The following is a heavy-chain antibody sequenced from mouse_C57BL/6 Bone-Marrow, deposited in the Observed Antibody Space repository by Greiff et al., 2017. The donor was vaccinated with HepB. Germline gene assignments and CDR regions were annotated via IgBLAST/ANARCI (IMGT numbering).Heavy chain of an antibody. CDR3: ARSGWNGNYGWFDY. CDR1: GYTFTSYW. Sequence: QVQLQQSGAELVKPGASVKMSCKASGYTFTSYWITWVKQRPGQGLEWIGDIYPGSGSTNYNEKFKSKATLTVDTSSSTAYMQLSSLTSEDSAVYYCARSGWNGNYGWFDYWGQGTTLTVSS. V-gene: IGHV1-55*01. J-gene: IGHJ2*01. D-gene: IGHD2-1*01. CDR2: IYPGSGST.